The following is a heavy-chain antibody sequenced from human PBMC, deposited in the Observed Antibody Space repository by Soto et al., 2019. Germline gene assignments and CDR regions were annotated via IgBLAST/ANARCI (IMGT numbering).Heavy chain of an antibody. D-gene: IGHD6-13*01. J-gene: IGHJ5*02. V-gene: IGHV4-31*03. Sequence: SETLSLTCTVSGGSISSGGYYWSWIRQHPGKGLEWIGHIYYSGSTYYNPSLKSRVTISVDTSKNQFSLKLSSVTAADTAVYYCARDRGSSWYNPWGQGTLVTVSS. CDR2: IYYSGST. CDR3: ARDRGSSWYNP. CDR1: GGSISSGGYY.